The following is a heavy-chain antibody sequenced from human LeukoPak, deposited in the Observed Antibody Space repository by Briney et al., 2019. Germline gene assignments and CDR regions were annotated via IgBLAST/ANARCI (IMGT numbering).Heavy chain of an antibody. V-gene: IGHV4-39*02. CDR3: VREFNWHYGSGDSFYDYFMDV. CDR1: DGSINDNKYF. Sequence: SETLSLTCSVSDGSINDNKYFWGWVRQPPRKGLEWIGSIYYMGHTHYSASFGSRVTTTVDRSKSQFSLRLTSVTAADTAVYFCVREFNWHYGSGDSFYDYFMDVWGKGTAVTVSS. D-gene: IGHD3-3*01. J-gene: IGHJ6*03. CDR2: IYYMGHT.